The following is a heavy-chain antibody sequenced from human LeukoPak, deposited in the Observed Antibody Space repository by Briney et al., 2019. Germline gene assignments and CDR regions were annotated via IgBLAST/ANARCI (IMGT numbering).Heavy chain of an antibody. V-gene: IGHV3-74*01. J-gene: IGHJ4*02. Sequence: GGSLRLSCAASGFDFSSNWMHWVRHAPGQGLVWVSRIKGDGISTNYADSMKGRFTISRDIAKNTLYLQMNSLRAEDTGVYYCAKDHYWSIDYWGRGTLVTVSS. CDR1: GFDFSSNW. CDR3: AKDHYWSIDY. CDR2: IKGDGIST. D-gene: IGHD3-3*01.